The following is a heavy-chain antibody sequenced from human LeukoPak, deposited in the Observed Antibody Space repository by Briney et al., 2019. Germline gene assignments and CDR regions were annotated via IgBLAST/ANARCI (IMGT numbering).Heavy chain of an antibody. CDR2: ISGSGGST. CDR1: GFTFSSYA. D-gene: IGHD4-17*01. CDR3: AKDGSYGDYDY. J-gene: IGHJ4*02. V-gene: IGHV3-23*01. Sequence: GXSLRLSCAASGFTFSSYAMSWVRQAPGKGLEWVSAISGSGGSTYYAASVKGRFTISRDNSKNTLYLQMNSLRAEDTAVYYCAKDGSYGDYDYWGQGTLVTVSS.